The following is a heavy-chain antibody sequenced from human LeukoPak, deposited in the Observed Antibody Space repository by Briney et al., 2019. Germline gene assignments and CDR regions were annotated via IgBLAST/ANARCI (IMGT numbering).Heavy chain of an antibody. V-gene: IGHV4-39*01. J-gene: IGHJ4*02. D-gene: IGHD3-10*01. Sequence: SETLSLTCSVSSDSITSSSYLWVWVRQPPGKGLEWIGDIYSNGHISYNPSLKSRAAISVDKSKNQFSLNLSSVTAAGTAVYYCARRHYGSGNIDSWGQGTLVTVSS. CDR3: ARRHYGSGNIDS. CDR1: SDSITSSSYL. CDR2: IYSNGHI.